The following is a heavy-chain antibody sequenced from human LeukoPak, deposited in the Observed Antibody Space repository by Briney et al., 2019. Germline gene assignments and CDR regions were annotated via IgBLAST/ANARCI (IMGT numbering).Heavy chain of an antibody. CDR2: IDHSGST. V-gene: IGHV4-34*01. CDR3: ARDKWEPRYAFDI. Sequence: SETLSLTCAVFGGSLNGYYWSWIRQPPGKGLEWIGEIDHSGSTNYNPSLKSRVTISVDKSKTQFSLKLSSVTAADTAVYYCARDKWEPRYAFDIWGQGTMVTVSS. CDR1: GGSLNGYY. D-gene: IGHD1-26*01. J-gene: IGHJ3*02.